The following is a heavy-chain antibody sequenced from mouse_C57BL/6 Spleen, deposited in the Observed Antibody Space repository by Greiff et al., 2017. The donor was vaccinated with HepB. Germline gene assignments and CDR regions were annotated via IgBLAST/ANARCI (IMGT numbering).Heavy chain of an antibody. CDR3: ARPSSGPFAY. J-gene: IGHJ3*01. CDR1: GYTFTSYW. V-gene: IGHV1-69*01. Sequence: QVQLQQSGAELVMPGASVKLSCKASGYTFTSYWMHWVKQRPGQGLEWIGEIDPSDSYTNYNQKFKGKSTLTVDKSSSTAYMQLSSLTSEDSAVYYCARPSSGPFAYWGQGTLVTVSA. CDR2: IDPSDSYT. D-gene: IGHD3-2*02.